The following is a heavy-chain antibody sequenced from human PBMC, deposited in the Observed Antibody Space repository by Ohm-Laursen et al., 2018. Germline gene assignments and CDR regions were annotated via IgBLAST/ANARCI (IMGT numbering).Heavy chain of an antibody. CDR1: GFTFTNYA. Sequence: SLRLSCTASGFTFTNYAMSWVRQAPGKGLEWVSAISASGGSTSYANSVKGRFTFSRDNSKNTLYLQMNSLRAEDTAVYYCARGGLYSSYSWGQGTLVTVSS. CDR3: ARGGLYSSYS. V-gene: IGHV3-23*01. J-gene: IGHJ4*02. CDR2: ISASGGST. D-gene: IGHD2-8*01.